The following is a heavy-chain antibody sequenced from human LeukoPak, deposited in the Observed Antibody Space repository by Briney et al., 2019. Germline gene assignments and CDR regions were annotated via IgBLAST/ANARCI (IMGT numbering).Heavy chain of an antibody. CDR2: IYTSGST. V-gene: IGHV4-4*09. J-gene: IGHJ5*02. Sequence: SETLSLTCTVSGGSISSYYWSWIRQPPGKGLEWIGYIYTSGSTNYNPSLKSRVTISVDTSKNQFSLKLSSVTAADTAVYYRARHPSDGDANWFDPWGQGTLVTVSS. CDR1: GGSISSYY. CDR3: ARHPSDGDANWFDP. D-gene: IGHD5-24*01.